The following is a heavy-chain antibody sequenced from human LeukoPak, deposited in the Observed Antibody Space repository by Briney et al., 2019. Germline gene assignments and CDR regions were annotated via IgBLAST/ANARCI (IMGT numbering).Heavy chain of an antibody. CDR3: AREGQYCSSSACQFDY. CDR1: GFTFSSHD. D-gene: IGHD2-2*01. CDR2: IGGSDTRI. V-gene: IGHV3-23*01. Sequence: GGSLRLSCVGSGFTFSSHDMIWVRQAPGKGLEWVSDIGGSDTRINYADSVKGRFTISRDNSKNTVYLQMSSLRVEDTAIYYCAREGQYCSSSACQFDYWGQGTLVTVSS. J-gene: IGHJ4*02.